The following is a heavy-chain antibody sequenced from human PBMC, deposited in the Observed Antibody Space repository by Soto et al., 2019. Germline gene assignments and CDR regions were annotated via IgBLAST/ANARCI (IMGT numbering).Heavy chain of an antibody. CDR2: ISSSSSTI. CDR3: ARGRGYSYGYSDY. D-gene: IGHD5-18*01. J-gene: IGHJ4*02. V-gene: IGHV3-48*02. Sequence: GKGLEWVSYISSSSSTIYYADSVKGRFTISRDNAKNSLYLQMNSLRDEDTAVYYCARGRGYSYGYSDYWGQGALVTVSS.